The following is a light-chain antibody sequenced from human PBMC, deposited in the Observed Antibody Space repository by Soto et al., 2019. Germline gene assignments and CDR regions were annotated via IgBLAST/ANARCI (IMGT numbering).Light chain of an antibody. J-gene: IGKJ1*01. CDR1: QSVSSNY. CDR2: GTS. Sequence: EIVLTQSPGTLSLSPGERATLSCRASQSVSSNYLAWYQQMPGPAPRLLMYGTSRRATGIPDRFSGSGSGTDFTLTISRLEPEDFAVYYCQHYGNSLTFGQGTKVEMK. CDR3: QHYGNSLT. V-gene: IGKV3-20*01.